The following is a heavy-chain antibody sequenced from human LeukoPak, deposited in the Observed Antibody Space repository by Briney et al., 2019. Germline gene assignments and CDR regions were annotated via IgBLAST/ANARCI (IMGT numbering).Heavy chain of an antibody. CDR3: AKDRSSLAREYFDY. V-gene: IGHV3-23*01. Sequence: GGSLRLSCAAPGFTFSSYGMSWVRQAPGKGLEWVSGISGSGGNIHYADSVKGRFTISRDNSRNTLYVQMNSLRAEDTAVYYCAKDRSSLAREYFDYWGQGSLVTVSS. D-gene: IGHD6-6*01. CDR2: ISGSGGNI. CDR1: GFTFSSYG. J-gene: IGHJ4*02.